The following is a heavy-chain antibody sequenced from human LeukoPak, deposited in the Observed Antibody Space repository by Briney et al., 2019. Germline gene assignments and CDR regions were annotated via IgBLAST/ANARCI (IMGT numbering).Heavy chain of an antibody. CDR2: IYTSGST. CDR1: GGSISSYY. D-gene: IGHD2-2*01. V-gene: IGHV4-4*07. J-gene: IGHJ5*02. CDR3: ARDVGYCSSTSCWGDWFDP. Sequence: SETLSLTCPVSGGSISSYYWSWIRQPAGKGLEWIGRIYTSGSTNYNPSLKSRVTMSVDTSKNQFSLKLSSVTAADTAVYYCARDVGYCSSTSCWGDWFDPWGQGTLVTVSS.